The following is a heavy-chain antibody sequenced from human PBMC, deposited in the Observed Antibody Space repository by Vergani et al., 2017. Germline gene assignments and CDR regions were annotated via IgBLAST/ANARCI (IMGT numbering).Heavy chain of an antibody. V-gene: IGHV3-33*01. CDR3: ARWSDEKGLDS. CDR2: IWYDGSNK. J-gene: IGHJ5*01. D-gene: IGHD1-26*01. Sequence: QVQLVESEGGVVQPGRSLTLSCVASGFTFSSHGMHWVRQAPGKGLEWVAVIWYDGSNKYYGDSVKGRFTISRDNSKNTLCLQMNSLRVEDTAVYYCARWSDEKGLDSWGQGTLVTVSS. CDR1: GFTFSSHG.